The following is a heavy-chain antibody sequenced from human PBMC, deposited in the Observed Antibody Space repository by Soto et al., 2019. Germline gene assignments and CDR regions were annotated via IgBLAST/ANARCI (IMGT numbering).Heavy chain of an antibody. V-gene: IGHV1-3*01. J-gene: IGHJ4*02. CDR1: GDTFTSYA. Sequence: GASVKVSCKASGDTFTSYAMHWVRQAPGQRLEWMGWINAGNGNTKYSQKFQGRVTITRDTSASTAYMELSSLRSEDTAVYYCASADLGVITPLDYWGQGTLVTVSS. CDR3: ASADLGVITPLDY. D-gene: IGHD3-10*01. CDR2: INAGNGNT.